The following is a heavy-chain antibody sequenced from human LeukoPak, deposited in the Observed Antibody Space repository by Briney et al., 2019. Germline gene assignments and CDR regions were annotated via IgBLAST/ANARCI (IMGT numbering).Heavy chain of an antibody. Sequence: PSETLSLTCSVSGGSISTSNYYWVWIRQSPEKGLEWIGSIFHNGNAFYSPSLQSRVTMSLDTSKSQFYLRLTSVTAADTAVYYCARAVGSGSFQTYYYYMDVWGKGTTVTISS. J-gene: IGHJ6*03. V-gene: IGHV4-39*07. D-gene: IGHD3-10*01. CDR1: GGSISTSNYY. CDR2: IFHNGNA. CDR3: ARAVGSGSFQTYYYYMDV.